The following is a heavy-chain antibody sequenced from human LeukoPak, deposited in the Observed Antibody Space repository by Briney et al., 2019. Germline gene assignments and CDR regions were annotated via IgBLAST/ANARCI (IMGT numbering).Heavy chain of an antibody. Sequence: PSETLSLTCTVSRGSISSSDYYWGWIRQPPGKGLEWIGIISYTGSTYYNTSLKSRVTISLDTSKNQFSLKLSSVTAADTAVYYCASGYSGYDALDYWGQGTLVTVSS. CDR3: ASGYSGYDALDY. V-gene: IGHV4-39*07. CDR2: ISYTGST. CDR1: RGSISSSDYY. D-gene: IGHD5-12*01. J-gene: IGHJ4*02.